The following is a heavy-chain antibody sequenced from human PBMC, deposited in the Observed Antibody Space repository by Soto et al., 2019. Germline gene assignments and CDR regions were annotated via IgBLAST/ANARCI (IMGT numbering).Heavy chain of an antibody. Sequence: SETLSLTCAVSGGSISSSNWWSWVRQPPGKGLEWIGEIYHCGSTNYNPSLKSRVTISVDKSKNQFSLKLSSVTAADTAVYYCARDTNVVVPAARSGFDPWGQGTLVTVSS. CDR2: IYHCGST. CDR3: ARDTNVVVPAARSGFDP. CDR1: GGSISSSNW. V-gene: IGHV4-4*02. D-gene: IGHD2-2*01. J-gene: IGHJ5*02.